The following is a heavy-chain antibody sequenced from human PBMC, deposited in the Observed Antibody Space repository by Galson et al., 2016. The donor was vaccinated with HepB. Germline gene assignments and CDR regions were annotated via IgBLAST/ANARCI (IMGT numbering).Heavy chain of an antibody. CDR2: IWYDGTTK. CDR1: GFTFNNYG. V-gene: IGHV3-33*01. CDR3: ARHGGDYRGSGSHFPD. D-gene: IGHD3-10*01. Sequence: SLRLSCAASGFTFNNYGIHWVRQAPGRGLEWVAVIWYDGTTKFYADSVQGRFTISRDISNNTVYLQMNSLRAEDTAVYYCARHGGDYRGSGSHFPDWGQGTLVTVSS. J-gene: IGHJ4*02.